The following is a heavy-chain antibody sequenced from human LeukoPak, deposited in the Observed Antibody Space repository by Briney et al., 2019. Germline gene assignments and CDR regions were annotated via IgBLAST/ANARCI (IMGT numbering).Heavy chain of an antibody. CDR3: AKANILGTGTAELDY. D-gene: IGHD1-7*01. J-gene: IGHJ4*02. CDR1: AFTFSSFG. V-gene: IGHV3-30*18. CDR2: ISYDGSNN. Sequence: GGSLRLSCAASAFTFSSFGMHCVRQAPGKGLEWLAVISYDGSNNFYADSVRGRFTISRDNSKNTLYLHLSSLRAEDTALYYCAKANILGTGTAELDYWGQGTLVTVSS.